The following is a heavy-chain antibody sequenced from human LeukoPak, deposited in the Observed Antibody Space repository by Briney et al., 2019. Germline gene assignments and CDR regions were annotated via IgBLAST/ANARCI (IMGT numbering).Heavy chain of an antibody. V-gene: IGHV3-30*18. CDR2: ISYDGTNK. Sequence: GGSLRLSCAASGFTLSNYAMHWVRQAPGKGLEWVAVISYDGTNKYYADSVKGRFTISRDNAKNTVYLQMNSLRVEDTAVYYCAKDRFATTDYWGQGILVTVSS. D-gene: IGHD1/OR15-1a*01. J-gene: IGHJ4*02. CDR1: GFTLSNYA. CDR3: AKDRFATTDY.